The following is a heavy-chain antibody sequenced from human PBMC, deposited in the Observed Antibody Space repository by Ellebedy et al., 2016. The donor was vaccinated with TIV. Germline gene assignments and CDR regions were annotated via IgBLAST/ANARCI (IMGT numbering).Heavy chain of an antibody. D-gene: IGHD3-16*01. CDR1: GYTFTGYY. J-gene: IGHJ2*01. CDR3: ARTFGYPYWYFDL. CDR2: INPNSGGT. Sequence: ASVKVSXXASGYTFTGYYMHWVRQAPGQGLEWMGWINPNSGGTNYAQKFQGRVTMTRNTSISTAYMELSSLRSEDTAVYYCARTFGYPYWYFDLWGRGTLVTVSS. V-gene: IGHV1-2*02.